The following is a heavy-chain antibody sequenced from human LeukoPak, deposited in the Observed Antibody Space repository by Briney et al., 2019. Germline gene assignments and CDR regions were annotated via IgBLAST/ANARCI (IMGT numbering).Heavy chain of an antibody. CDR3: ARDTNYYCSSTSCSYFDY. CDR2: INHSGST. CDR1: GGSFSGYY. D-gene: IGHD2-2*01. V-gene: IGHV4-34*01. J-gene: IGHJ4*02. Sequence: SETLSLTCAVYGGSFSGYYWSWIRQPPGKGLEWIGEINHSGSTNYNPSLKSRVTISVDTSKNQFSLKLSSVTAADTAVYYCARDTNYYCSSTSCSYFDYWGQGTLVTVSS.